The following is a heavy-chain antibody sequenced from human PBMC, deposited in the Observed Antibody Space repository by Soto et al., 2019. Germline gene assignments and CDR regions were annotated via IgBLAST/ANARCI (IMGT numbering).Heavy chain of an antibody. CDR3: ARDASSVYAFDI. CDR2: ISYDGSNK. J-gene: IGHJ3*02. V-gene: IGHV3-30-3*01. CDR1: GFTFSSYA. D-gene: IGHD3-16*01. Sequence: QVQLVESGGGVVQPGRSLRLSCAASGFTFSSYAMHWVRQAPGKGLEWVAVISYDGSNKYYADSVKGRFTISRDNSKKTLYLQMNSLRAEDTAVYYCARDASSVYAFDIWGQGTMVTVSS.